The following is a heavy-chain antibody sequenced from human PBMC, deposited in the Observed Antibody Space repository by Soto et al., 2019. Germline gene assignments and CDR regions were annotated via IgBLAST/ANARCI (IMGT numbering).Heavy chain of an antibody. CDR2: ISDDGNTK. V-gene: IGHV3-30-3*01. J-gene: IGHJ5*02. D-gene: IGHD4-17*01. Sequence: QVRLVESGGGVVQPGRYLRLSCAASGFIFSSYPMHWVSQAPGKGLEWVALISDDGNTKYYADSVKGRFTISRDKSKNTLYLQMNSLSSEDTAVYYCTRADVTVSLSVFDPWGQRTLGTLSS. CDR1: GFIFSSYP. CDR3: TRADVTVSLSVFDP.